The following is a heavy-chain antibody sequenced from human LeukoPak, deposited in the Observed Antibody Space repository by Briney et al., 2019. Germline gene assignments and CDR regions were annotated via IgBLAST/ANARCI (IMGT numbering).Heavy chain of an antibody. CDR2: ITTYNGNT. CDR3: ARFSVHSGYDY. D-gene: IGHD5-12*01. CDR1: GYSFSNYG. Sequence: ASVKVSCKASGYSFSNYGISWVRQAPGQGLEWMGWITTYNGNTDYAQNLQGRVTMTIDTSTSTAYMELTSLRSEDTAVYYCARFSVHSGYDYWGQGTLVTVSS. V-gene: IGHV1-18*01. J-gene: IGHJ4*02.